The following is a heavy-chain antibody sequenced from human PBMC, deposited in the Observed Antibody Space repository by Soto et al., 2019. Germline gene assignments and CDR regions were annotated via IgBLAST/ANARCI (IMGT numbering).Heavy chain of an antibody. CDR3: AAAKLLPFEY. CDR1: GFTFSVYK. D-gene: IGHD2-15*01. V-gene: IGHV3-64D*06. J-gene: IGHJ4*02. CDR2: ISNQGDTT. Sequence: GGSLRLSCSTSGFTFSVYKMHWVRQAPGKGLEYVSGISNQGDTTYYADSVKGRFTISRDNSKNTLYFQMSSLRPEDTAVYYFAAAKLLPFEYWGQGTQVTVS.